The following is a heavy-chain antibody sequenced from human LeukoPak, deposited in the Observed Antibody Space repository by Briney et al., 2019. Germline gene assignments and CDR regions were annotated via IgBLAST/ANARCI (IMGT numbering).Heavy chain of an antibody. Sequence: GGSLRLSCAASGFTFSDYYMSWIRQAPGKGLEWVSYISSSGSTIYYADSVKGRFTISRDNAKNSLYLQMNSLRAEDTAVYYCAKYGSLAASPMDYWGQGTLVTVSS. J-gene: IGHJ4*02. CDR2: ISSSGSTI. D-gene: IGHD6-13*01. CDR1: GFTFSDYY. V-gene: IGHV3-11*01. CDR3: AKYGSLAASPMDY.